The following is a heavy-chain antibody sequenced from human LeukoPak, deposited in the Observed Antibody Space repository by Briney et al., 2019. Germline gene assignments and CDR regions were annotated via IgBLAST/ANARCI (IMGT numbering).Heavy chain of an antibody. CDR3: AKAPVTSCRGAYCYPFDY. D-gene: IGHD2-21*01. V-gene: IGHV3-30*02. J-gene: IGHJ4*02. Sequence: GGSLRLSCAASGFTFSSYGMHWVRQAPGKGLEWVAFIRSDGSNKYYADSVRGRFTISRDNSKNTLYLQMNSLRAEDSAVYYCAKAPVTSCRGAYCYPFDYWGQGTLVTVSS. CDR2: IRSDGSNK. CDR1: GFTFSSYG.